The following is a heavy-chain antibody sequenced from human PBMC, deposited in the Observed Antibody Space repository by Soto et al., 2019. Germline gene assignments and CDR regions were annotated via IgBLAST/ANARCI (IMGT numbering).Heavy chain of an antibody. V-gene: IGHV3-30*18. D-gene: IGHD3-10*01. J-gene: IGHJ5*02. CDR1: GFTFSSYG. CDR2: ISYDGSNK. Sequence: QVQLVESGGGVVQPGRSLRLSCAASGFTFSSYGMHWVRQAPGKGLEWVAVISYDGSNKYYADSVNGRFTISRDNSKSPLYLQMNSLRAEDTAVYYCAKGGSGDLPGGFDPWGQGTLVTVSS. CDR3: AKGGSGDLPGGFDP.